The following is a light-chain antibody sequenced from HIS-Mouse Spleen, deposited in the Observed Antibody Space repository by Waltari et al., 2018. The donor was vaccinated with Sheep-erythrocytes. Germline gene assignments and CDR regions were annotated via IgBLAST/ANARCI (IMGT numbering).Light chain of an antibody. CDR1: SSDVGGYNH. J-gene: IGLJ3*02. CDR2: EVS. CDR3: SSYAGSNNWV. V-gene: IGLV2-8*01. Sequence: QSALTQPPSASGSPGQSVTLSCTGTSSDVGGYNHDSWYQQHPGKAPKLMIYEVSKRPSGVPDRFSGSKAGNTASLTVSGLQAEDEADYYCSSYAGSNNWVFGGGTKLTVL.